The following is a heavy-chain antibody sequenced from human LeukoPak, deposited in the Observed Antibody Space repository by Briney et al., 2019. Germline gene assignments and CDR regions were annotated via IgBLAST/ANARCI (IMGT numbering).Heavy chain of an antibody. CDR2: INPNSGDT. V-gene: IGHV1-2*02. CDR1: GYTFTGYY. Sequence: ASVKVPCKASGYTFTGYYMHWVRQAPGQGLEWMGWINPNSGDTNSAQRFQGRVTMTRDTSLSTAYMELSRLTSDDTAVYYCARVPGYSSDKRTLNWFDPWGQGTLVTVSS. CDR3: ARVPGYSSDKRTLNWFDP. D-gene: IGHD6-19*01. J-gene: IGHJ5*02.